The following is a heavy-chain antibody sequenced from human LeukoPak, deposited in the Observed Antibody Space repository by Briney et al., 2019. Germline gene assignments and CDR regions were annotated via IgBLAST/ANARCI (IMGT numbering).Heavy chain of an antibody. V-gene: IGHV4-39*07. CDR1: GGSISSSWYY. J-gene: IGHJ6*03. CDR2: IDESESA. D-gene: IGHD5-12*01. CDR3: ARAGVVATIYYYMDV. Sequence: AETLSLTCTVSGGSISSSWYYWGWIRQPPGKGRESNRKIDESESAYSNPSHKRRGTITVDTSNYQFSLKLSPGTAADTAVYYCARAGVVATIYYYMDVWGKGTTVTVSS.